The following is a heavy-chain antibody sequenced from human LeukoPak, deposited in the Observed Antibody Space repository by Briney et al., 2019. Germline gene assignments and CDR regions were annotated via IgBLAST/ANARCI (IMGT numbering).Heavy chain of an antibody. D-gene: IGHD6-13*01. J-gene: IGHJ3*02. Sequence: ASVKVSCKASGYTFTSYGISWVRQAPGQGLEWMGWISPYNSNTYYVQNLQGRVTLTTDTSTSTTYMELRSLRSDDTAVYYCARDEYGFSSSWDLHDAFDIWGQGTMVTVSS. CDR2: ISPYNSNT. CDR3: ARDEYGFSSSWDLHDAFDI. CDR1: GYTFTSYG. V-gene: IGHV1-18*01.